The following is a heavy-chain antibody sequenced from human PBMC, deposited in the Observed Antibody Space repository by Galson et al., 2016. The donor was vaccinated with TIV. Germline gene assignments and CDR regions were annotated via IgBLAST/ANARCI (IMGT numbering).Heavy chain of an antibody. D-gene: IGHD3-10*01. CDR3: ARGRGYSFGSGSSYFDY. CDR1: GGTFRRYS. Sequence: SVKVSCKASGGTFRRYSISWVRQAPGQGLEWMGRIIPMLGMTNYAQRFQGRVTITADTSTSTFYMDLSSLRSEDTAIYYCARGRGYSFGSGSSYFDYWGQGSLVTVSS. CDR2: IIPMLGMT. J-gene: IGHJ4*02. V-gene: IGHV1-69*04.